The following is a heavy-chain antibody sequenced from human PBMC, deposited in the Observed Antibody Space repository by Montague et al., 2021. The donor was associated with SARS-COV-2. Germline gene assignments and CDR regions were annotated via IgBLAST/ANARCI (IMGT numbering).Heavy chain of an antibody. Sequence: SETLSPTCTVSGGSINSSSYYWGWIRQPPGKGLEWIGSIDYSGSTYYNPSLKSRVTISVDTSKNQFSLKLSSVTAADTAVYYCARQVGTMIVVVIIKLRYYFDYWGQGTLVTVSS. V-gene: IGHV4-39*01. J-gene: IGHJ4*02. CDR3: ARQVGTMIVVVIIKLRYYFDY. CDR1: GGSINSSSYY. D-gene: IGHD3-22*01. CDR2: IDYSGST.